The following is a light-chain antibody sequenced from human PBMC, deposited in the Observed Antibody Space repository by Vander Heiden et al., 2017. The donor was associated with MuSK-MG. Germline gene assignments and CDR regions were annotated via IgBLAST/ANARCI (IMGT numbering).Light chain of an antibody. V-gene: IGKV1-5*01. CDR1: QTITTY. J-gene: IGKJ1*01. CDR3: QQYHYYSWT. CDR2: DAS. Sequence: DIQMTQPPSTLSASVGDRVTIACRASQTITTYLAWYQQRPGKAPKVLIYDASSLKSGVPSRFSGSGSGTEFTLTISSLQPDDFATYYCQQYHYYSWTFGQGTKVESK.